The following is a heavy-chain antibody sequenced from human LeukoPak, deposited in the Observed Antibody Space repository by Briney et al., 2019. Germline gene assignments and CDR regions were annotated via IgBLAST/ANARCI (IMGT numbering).Heavy chain of an antibody. V-gene: IGHV4-61*02. Sequence: SETLSLTCTVSGGSISSGSYYWSWIRQPAGKGLEWIGRIYTSGSTNYNPSLKSRVTISVDTSKNQFSLKLNSVTAADTAVYYCARAGYYGDYDGFDIWGQGTMVTVSS. J-gene: IGHJ3*02. CDR1: GGSISSGSYY. CDR2: IYTSGST. CDR3: ARAGYYGDYDGFDI. D-gene: IGHD4-17*01.